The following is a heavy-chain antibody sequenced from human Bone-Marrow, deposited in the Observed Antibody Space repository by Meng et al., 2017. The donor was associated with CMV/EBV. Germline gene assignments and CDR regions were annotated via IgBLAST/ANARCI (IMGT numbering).Heavy chain of an antibody. CDR1: GYTFTGYY. J-gene: IGHJ6*02. CDR3: ARDRITIFGVVQQYYYYGMDV. CDR2: IIPIFGTA. V-gene: IGHV1-69*05. D-gene: IGHD3-3*01. Sequence: SVKVSCKASGYTFTGYYMHWVRQAPGQGLEWMGGIIPIFGTANYAQKFQGRVTITTDESTSTAYMELSSLRSEDTAVYYCARDRITIFGVVQQYYYYGMDVWGQGTTVTVSS.